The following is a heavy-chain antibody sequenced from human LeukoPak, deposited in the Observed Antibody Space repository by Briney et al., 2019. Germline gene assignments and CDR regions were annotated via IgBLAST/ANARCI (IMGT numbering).Heavy chain of an antibody. V-gene: IGHV4-38-2*01. CDR2: IFRIGSS. CDR3: ARVIDVAAAGYFDS. CDR1: GFTFSSYA. Sequence: GSLRLSCAASGFTFSSYAMSWVRQAPGKGLEWIGTIFRIGSSYFNPSLKSRVTISVDTSKNQFSLKLSSVTAADTALYYCARVIDVAAAGYFDSWGQGTQVTVSS. D-gene: IGHD6-13*01. J-gene: IGHJ4*02.